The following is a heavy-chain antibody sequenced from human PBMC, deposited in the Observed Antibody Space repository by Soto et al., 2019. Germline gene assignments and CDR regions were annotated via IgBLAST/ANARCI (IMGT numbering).Heavy chain of an antibody. D-gene: IGHD6-19*01. Sequence: SGTLSLTRAVYGGSFSGYYWGWVRPPPGKGLEWIGEINHSGSTNYNPSLKSRVTISVDTSKNQFSLKLSSVTAADTAVYYCARREEGIAVAGHDYWGQGTLVTVSS. CDR1: GGSFSGYY. CDR3: ARREEGIAVAGHDY. J-gene: IGHJ4*02. V-gene: IGHV4-34*01. CDR2: INHSGST.